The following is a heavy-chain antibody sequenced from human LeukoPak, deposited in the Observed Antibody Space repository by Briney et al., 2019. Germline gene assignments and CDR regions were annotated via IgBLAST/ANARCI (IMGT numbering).Heavy chain of an antibody. CDR3: ARDFYDYVWGSYRSNWFDP. Sequence: ASVKVSCKASGYTFTNYGINWVRQAPGQGLEWMGWISAYNGNTNYAQKLQGRVTMTTDTSTSTAYMELRSLRSDDTAVYYCARDFYDYVWGSYRSNWFDPWGQGTLVTVSS. J-gene: IGHJ5*02. CDR2: ISAYNGNT. D-gene: IGHD3-16*02. V-gene: IGHV1-18*01. CDR1: GYTFTNYG.